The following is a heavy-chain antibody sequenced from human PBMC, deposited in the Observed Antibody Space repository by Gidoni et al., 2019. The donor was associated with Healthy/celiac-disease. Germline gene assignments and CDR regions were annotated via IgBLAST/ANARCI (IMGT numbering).Heavy chain of an antibody. V-gene: IGHV3-9*01. CDR3: AKDRKTNGYSISTPFDY. CDR2: ISWNSGSI. D-gene: IGHD6-13*01. CDR1: GFTFDDYA. J-gene: IGHJ4*02. Sequence: EVQLVESGGGLVQPGRSLRPSCAASGFTFDDYAMHWVRQAPGKGLEWVSGISWNSGSIGYADSVKGRFTISRDNAKNSLYLQMNSLRAEDTALYYCAKDRKTNGYSISTPFDYWGQGTLVTVSS.